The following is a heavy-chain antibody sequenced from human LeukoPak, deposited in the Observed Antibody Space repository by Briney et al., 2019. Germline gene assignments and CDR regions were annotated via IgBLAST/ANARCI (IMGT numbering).Heavy chain of an antibody. CDR3: ARVSRSSSREDY. D-gene: IGHD6-6*01. J-gene: IGHJ4*02. V-gene: IGHV4-34*01. Sequence: SETLSLTCGVYGGSFSGYYWSWIRQPPGRGLEWIGEINHSGSTNYNPSLKSRVTISVDTSKNQFSLKLSSVTAADTAVYYCARVSRSSSREDYWGQGTLVTVSS. CDR1: GGSFSGYY. CDR2: INHSGST.